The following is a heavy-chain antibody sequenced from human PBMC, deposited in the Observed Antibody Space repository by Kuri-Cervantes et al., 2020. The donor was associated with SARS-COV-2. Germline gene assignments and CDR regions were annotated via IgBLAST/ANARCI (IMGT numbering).Heavy chain of an antibody. CDR1: GFSVSSNY. CDR2: ISGSGGST. CDR3: AKGSFSFLEWWRYNWFDP. V-gene: IGHV3-23*01. Sequence: GGSLRLSCAASGFSVSSNYMSWVRQAPWKGLEWVSAISGSGGSTYYADSVKGRFTISRDNSKITLYLQMNSLRAEDTAVYYCAKGSFSFLEWWRYNWFDPWGQGTLVTVSS. J-gene: IGHJ5*02. D-gene: IGHD3-3*01.